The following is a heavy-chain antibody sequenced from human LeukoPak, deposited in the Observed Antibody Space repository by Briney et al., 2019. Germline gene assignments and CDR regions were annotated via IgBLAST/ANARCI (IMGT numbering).Heavy chain of an antibody. Sequence: PGRSLRLSCAASGFTFDDYAMHWVRQAPVKGLEWVSGLSRIRGSIGYADSVKGRFTISRDNAKNSLYLQMNSLRAEDTAVYYCARERPGDCSGGSCYSTRFDYWGQGTLVTVSS. D-gene: IGHD2-15*01. CDR3: ARERPGDCSGGSCYSTRFDY. J-gene: IGHJ4*02. V-gene: IGHV3-9*01. CDR1: GFTFDDYA. CDR2: LSRIRGSI.